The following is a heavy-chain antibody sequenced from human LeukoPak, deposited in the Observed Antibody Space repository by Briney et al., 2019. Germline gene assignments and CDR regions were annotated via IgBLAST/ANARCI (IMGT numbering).Heavy chain of an antibody. CDR1: GGSISSYY. CDR3: ARDLPDIVATDADAFDI. Sequence: SETLSLTCTVSGGSISSYYWSWIRQPAGEGLEWIGRIYTSGSTNYNPSLKSRVTISVDKSKNQFSLKLSSVTAADTAVYYCARDLPDIVATDADAFDIWGQGTMVTVSS. J-gene: IGHJ3*02. CDR2: IYTSGST. D-gene: IGHD5-12*01. V-gene: IGHV4-4*07.